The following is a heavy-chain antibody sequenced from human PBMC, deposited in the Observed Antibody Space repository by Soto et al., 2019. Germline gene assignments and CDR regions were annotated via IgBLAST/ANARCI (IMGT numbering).Heavy chain of an antibody. CDR3: TTGATVTSYYYYGMDV. CDR1: GFTFSNAW. Sequence: EVQLVESGGGLVKPGGSLRLSCAASGFTFSNAWMNWVRQAPGKGLEWVGRIKSKTDGGTTDYAAPVKGRFTISRDDSKNTLYLQMNSLKTEDTAVYYCTTGATVTSYYYYGMDVWGQGTTVTVSS. CDR2: IKSKTDGGTT. J-gene: IGHJ6*02. D-gene: IGHD4-17*01. V-gene: IGHV3-15*07.